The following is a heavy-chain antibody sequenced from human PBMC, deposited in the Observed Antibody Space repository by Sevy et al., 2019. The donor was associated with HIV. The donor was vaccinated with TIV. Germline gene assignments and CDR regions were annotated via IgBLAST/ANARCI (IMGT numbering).Heavy chain of an antibody. D-gene: IGHD5-12*01. CDR2: ISSSSSYI. CDR1: GFTFSSYS. V-gene: IGHV3-21*01. CDR3: ARGIEMATIPSWFDH. Sequence: GGSLRLSCAASGFTFSSYSMNWVRQAPGKGLEWVSSISSSSSYIYYADSVKGRFTISRDNAKNSLYLQMNSLRAEDTAVYYCARGIEMATIPSWFDHWGQGTLVTVSS. J-gene: IGHJ5*02.